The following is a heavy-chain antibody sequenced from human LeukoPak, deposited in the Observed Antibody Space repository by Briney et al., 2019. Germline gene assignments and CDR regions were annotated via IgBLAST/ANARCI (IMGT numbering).Heavy chain of an antibody. Sequence: GRSLRLSCAASGFTFSSSDMHWVRQAPGKGLEWVSYISSSSSTIYYADSVKGRFTISRDNSKNTLYLQMNSLRAEDTAVYYCAKDMAAALGFDPWGQGTLVTVSS. CDR1: GFTFSSSD. CDR3: AKDMAAALGFDP. CDR2: ISSSSSTI. D-gene: IGHD6-13*01. J-gene: IGHJ5*02. V-gene: IGHV3-48*01.